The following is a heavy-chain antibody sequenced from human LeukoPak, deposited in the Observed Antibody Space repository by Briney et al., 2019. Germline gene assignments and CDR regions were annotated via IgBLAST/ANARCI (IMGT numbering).Heavy chain of an antibody. CDR1: GGSISSYY. CDR2: IYYTGST. J-gene: IGHJ4*02. Sequence: KPSETLSLTCTVSGGSISSYYWSWIRQPPGKGLEWIGYIYYTGSTNYNPSLKSRVTISVDTSKNQFSLKLSSVTAADTAVYYCARQGVYFDYWGQGTLVTVSS. D-gene: IGHD3-10*01. V-gene: IGHV4-59*08. CDR3: ARQGVYFDY.